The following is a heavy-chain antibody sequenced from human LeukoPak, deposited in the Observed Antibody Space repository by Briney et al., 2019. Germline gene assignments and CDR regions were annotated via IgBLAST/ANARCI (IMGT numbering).Heavy chain of an antibody. J-gene: IGHJ4*02. CDR3: ARGEGYFDILTGYRPSPSFGY. CDR2: IYHSGST. D-gene: IGHD3-9*01. CDR1: GGSISSGGYY. V-gene: IGHV4-30-2*01. Sequence: SETLSLTCTVSGGSISSGGYYWSWIRQPPGKGLEWIGYIYHSGSTYYNPSLKSRVTISVDTSKNQFSLKLSSVTAADTAVYYCARGEGYFDILTGYRPSPSFGYWGQGTLVTVSS.